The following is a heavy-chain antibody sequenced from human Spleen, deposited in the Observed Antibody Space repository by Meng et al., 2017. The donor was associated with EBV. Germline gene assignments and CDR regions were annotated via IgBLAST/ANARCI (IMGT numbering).Heavy chain of an antibody. D-gene: IGHD1-26*01. CDR2: IIPISGTA. CDR1: GGTFSRYA. J-gene: IGHJ4*02. CDR3: ARELGSGNQLALFDY. Sequence: GLPVQAVAEVKQPGSWVKVSCKASGGTFSRYAISWVRQAPGQGLEWMGGIIPISGTANYAQKFQGRVTITADKSTSTVYMELSSLRSEDTAVYYCARELGSGNQLALFDYWGQGALVTVSS. V-gene: IGHV1-69*06.